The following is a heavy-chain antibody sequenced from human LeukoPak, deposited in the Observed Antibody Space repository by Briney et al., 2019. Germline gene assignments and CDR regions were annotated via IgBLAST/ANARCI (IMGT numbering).Heavy chain of an antibody. Sequence: GGSLRLSCAASGFTFGSYAMSWVRQAPGKGLEWVSAISGSGGSTYYADSVKGRFTISRDNSKNTLYLQMNSLRAEDTAVYYCAKDPTRQYYYGSGSYFSYFDYWGQGTLVTVSS. J-gene: IGHJ4*02. V-gene: IGHV3-23*01. CDR1: GFTFGSYA. CDR2: ISGSGGST. D-gene: IGHD3-10*01. CDR3: AKDPTRQYYYGSGSYFSYFDY.